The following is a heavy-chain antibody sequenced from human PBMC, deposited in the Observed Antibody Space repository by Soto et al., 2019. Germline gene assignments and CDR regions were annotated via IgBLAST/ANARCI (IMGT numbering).Heavy chain of an antibody. D-gene: IGHD3-22*01. CDR2: ISYDGSNK. CDR3: AKVSMIVA. Sequence: SLRLSCAASGFTFSSYGMHWVRQAPGKGLEWVAVISYDGSNKYYADSVKGRFTISRDNSKNTLYLQMNSLRAEDTAVYYCAKVSMIVAWGQGTLVTVSS. CDR1: GFTFSSYG. J-gene: IGHJ5*02. V-gene: IGHV3-30*18.